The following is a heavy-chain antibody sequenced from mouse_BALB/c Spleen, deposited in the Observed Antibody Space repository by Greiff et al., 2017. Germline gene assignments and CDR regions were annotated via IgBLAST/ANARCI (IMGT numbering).Heavy chain of an antibody. D-gene: IGHD2-4*01. CDR2: IRLKSNNYAT. Sequence: EVKLVESGGGLVQPGGSMKLSCVASGFTFSNYWMNWVRQSPEKGLEWVAEIRLKSNNYATHYAESVKGRFTISRDDSKSSVYLQMNNLRAEDTGIYYCTRMIGTWSPFDYWGQGTTLTVSS. J-gene: IGHJ2*01. CDR1: GFTFSNYW. CDR3: TRMIGTWSPFDY. V-gene: IGHV6-6*02.